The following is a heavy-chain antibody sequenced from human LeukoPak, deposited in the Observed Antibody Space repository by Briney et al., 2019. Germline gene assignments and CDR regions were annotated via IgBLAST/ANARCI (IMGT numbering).Heavy chain of an antibody. V-gene: IGHV4-59*01. CDR2: IYYSGST. J-gene: IGHJ5*02. CDR3: ARASSGWYNWFDP. D-gene: IGHD6-19*01. CDR1: GGSISSYY. Sequence: SETLSLTCTVSGGSISSYYWSWIRHSPGQGLEWIGYIYYSGSTNFNPSLKSRVTISVDASKNQFSLKLSSVTAADTAVYYCARASSGWYNWFDPWGQGTLVTVSS.